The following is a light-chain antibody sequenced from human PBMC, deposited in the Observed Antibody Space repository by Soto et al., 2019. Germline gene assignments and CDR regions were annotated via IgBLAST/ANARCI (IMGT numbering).Light chain of an antibody. CDR2: SNN. CDR1: SSNIGSNT. J-gene: IGLJ3*02. V-gene: IGLV1-44*01. CDR3: AAWDASLNGWV. Sequence: QSVLTQPPSASGTPGQRVTISCSGTSSNIGSNTLNWYQQLPGTAPKLLIYSNNQRPPGVPDRFSGSKSGTSASLAISGLQSEDEADYYCAAWDASLNGWVFGGGTKLTVL.